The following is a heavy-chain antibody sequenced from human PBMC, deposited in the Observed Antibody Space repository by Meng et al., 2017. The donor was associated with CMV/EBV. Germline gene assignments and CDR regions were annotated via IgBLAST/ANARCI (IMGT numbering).Heavy chain of an antibody. CDR3: ARGGIAAAGPFDY. CDR1: GGSFSVSS. D-gene: IGHD6-13*01. Sequence: VLLQQWDPGLFPPSAPLSLPFSFSGGSFSVSSWSWIRPPPRPGLEWIGQIHHSGSTNYNPSLKSRVTISVDTSKNPFSLKLSSVTAADTAVYSCARGGIAAAGPFDYWGQGTLVTVSS. CDR2: IHHSGST. J-gene: IGHJ4*02. V-gene: IGHV4-34*01.